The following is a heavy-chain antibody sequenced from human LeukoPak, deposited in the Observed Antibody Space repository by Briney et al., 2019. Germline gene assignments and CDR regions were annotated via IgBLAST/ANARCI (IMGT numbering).Heavy chain of an antibody. CDR3: ASTKYYYDSSGYYYVEYFQH. Sequence: KPSETLSLTCTVSGGSISSYYWSWIRQPPGKGLEWIGYIYYSGSTNYNPSLKSRVTISVDTSKNQFSLKLSAVTAADTAVYYCASTKYYYDSSGYYYVEYFQHWGQGTLVTVSS. V-gene: IGHV4-59*08. J-gene: IGHJ1*01. CDR2: IYYSGST. CDR1: GGSISSYY. D-gene: IGHD3-22*01.